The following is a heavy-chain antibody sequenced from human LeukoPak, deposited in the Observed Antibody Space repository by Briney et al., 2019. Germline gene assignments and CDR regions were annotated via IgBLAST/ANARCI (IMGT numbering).Heavy chain of an antibody. J-gene: IGHJ6*02. CDR2: ISGSGDNT. D-gene: IGHD3-9*01. CDR3: ARVRYSSDGMDV. V-gene: IGHV3-23*01. CDR1: GFTFNNFA. Sequence: GGSLRLSCAASGFTFNNFAMSWVRQAPGKGLEWVSTISGSGDNTYYADSVKGRFTISRDNSKNTLYLQMNSLRAEDTAVYYCARVRYSSDGMDVWGQGTTVTVSS.